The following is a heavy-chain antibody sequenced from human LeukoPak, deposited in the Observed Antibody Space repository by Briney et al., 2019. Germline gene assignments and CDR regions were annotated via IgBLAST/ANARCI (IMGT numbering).Heavy chain of an antibody. CDR1: GFTFSSSG. V-gene: IGHV3-30*18. CDR2: ISYDGSNK. D-gene: IGHD3-3*01. Sequence: PGGSLRLSCAASGFTFSSSGMHWVRQAPGKGLEWVAVISYDGSNKYYADSVKGRFTIPRDNAKNSLYLQMNSLRAEDTAVYYCAKFDIWSGYAMDVWGQGTTVTVSS. J-gene: IGHJ6*02. CDR3: AKFDIWSGYAMDV.